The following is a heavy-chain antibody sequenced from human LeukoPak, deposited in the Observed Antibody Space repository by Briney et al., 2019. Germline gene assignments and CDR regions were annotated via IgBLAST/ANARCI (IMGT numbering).Heavy chain of an antibody. Sequence: GGSLRLSCAASGFTFSSYAMSWVRQAPGKGLEWVSYISSSGSAIYYADSMKGRFTISRDNAKNSLYLQMNSLRAEDTAVYYCARDFSRATPGGYWGQGTLVTVSS. CDR1: GFTFSSYA. CDR3: ARDFSRATPGGY. CDR2: ISSSGSAI. V-gene: IGHV3-48*04. J-gene: IGHJ4*02. D-gene: IGHD3-16*01.